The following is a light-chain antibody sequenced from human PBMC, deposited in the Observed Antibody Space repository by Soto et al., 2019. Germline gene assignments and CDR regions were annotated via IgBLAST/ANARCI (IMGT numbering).Light chain of an antibody. J-gene: IGKJ1*01. V-gene: IGKV3-15*01. CDR2: DAS. CDR3: KQYDDWRPRT. Sequence: ETMMTQSPDTLSVSLGERATLSCRASQSLRSSLAWYQQKPRQAARLLIYDASTRATGIPARFSGGRSGTEVPRVSNGCLSSDVAASYFKQYDDWRPRTFGQGTKVDIK. CDR1: QSLRSS.